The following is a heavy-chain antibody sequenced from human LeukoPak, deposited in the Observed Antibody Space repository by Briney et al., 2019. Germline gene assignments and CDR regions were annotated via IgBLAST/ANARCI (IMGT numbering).Heavy chain of an antibody. CDR2: SNHSGST. CDR3: ARGRSSGWFMGDYFDY. Sequence: SETLSLTCAVYGGSFSGYYWSLIRQPPGKGLEWIGESNHSGSTNYNPSLKSRVTISVDTSKNQFSLKLSSVTAADTAVYYCARGRSSGWFMGDYFDYWGQGTLVTVSS. J-gene: IGHJ4*02. CDR1: GGSFSGYY. V-gene: IGHV4-34*01. D-gene: IGHD6-19*01.